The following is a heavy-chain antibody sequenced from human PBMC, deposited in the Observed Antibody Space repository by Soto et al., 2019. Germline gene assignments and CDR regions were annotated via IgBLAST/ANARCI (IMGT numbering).Heavy chain of an antibody. CDR2: INSAGTTV. Sequence: DVQLVESGGDLVQPGGSLRLSCAASGFTFTKYAMNWVRQAPGRGLEWVSYINSAGTTVYYADSVKGRFTISRDNVKSSLHLEINSLRVEDTAVYYCATGWAYDIWSGYSASFEYWGQGSLVTVSS. CDR3: ATGWAYDIWSGYSASFEY. V-gene: IGHV3-48*01. D-gene: IGHD3-3*01. J-gene: IGHJ4*02. CDR1: GFTFTKYA.